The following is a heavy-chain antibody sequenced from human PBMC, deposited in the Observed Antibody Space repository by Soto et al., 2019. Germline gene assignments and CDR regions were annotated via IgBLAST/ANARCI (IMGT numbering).Heavy chain of an antibody. CDR3: ARGYNWNYGRGAGSLLFDY. CDR1: GDSISSGDYY. D-gene: IGHD1-7*01. J-gene: IGHJ4*01. CDR2: IYYSGST. Sequence: SETLSLTCTVSGDSISSGDYYWSLIRQSPGKGLEWIGYIYYSGSTYYNPSLKSRVTISVDTSKNQLSLTLSSVTAAETAVYYCARGYNWNYGRGAGSLLFDYWGHGTLVTVSS. V-gene: IGHV4-30-4*01.